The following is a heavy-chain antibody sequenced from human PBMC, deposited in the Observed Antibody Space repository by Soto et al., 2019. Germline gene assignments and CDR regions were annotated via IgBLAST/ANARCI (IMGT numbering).Heavy chain of an antibody. V-gene: IGHV3-30-3*01. J-gene: IGHJ4*02. D-gene: IGHD2-2*01. CDR3: ARGPSSLTRFDY. CDR2: ISYDGSNK. Sequence: GGSLRLSCAASGFTFSSYAMHWVRQAPGKGLELVAVISYDGSNKYYADSVKGRFTISRGNSKNTLYLQMNSLRAEDTAVYYCARGPSSLTRFDYWGQGTLVTVSS. CDR1: GFTFSSYA.